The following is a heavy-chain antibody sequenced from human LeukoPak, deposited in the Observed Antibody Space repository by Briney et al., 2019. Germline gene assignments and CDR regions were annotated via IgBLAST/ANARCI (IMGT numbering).Heavy chain of an antibody. J-gene: IGHJ6*03. Sequence: SETLSPTCAVYGGSFSGYYWSWIRQPPGKGLEWIGYIYYSGSTNYNPSLKSRVTISVDTSKNQFSLKLSSVTAADTAVYYCARETSQKGAHYMDVWGKGTTVTISS. CDR2: IYYSGST. CDR1: GGSFSGYY. CDR3: ARETSQKGAHYMDV. D-gene: IGHD3-16*01. V-gene: IGHV4-59*01.